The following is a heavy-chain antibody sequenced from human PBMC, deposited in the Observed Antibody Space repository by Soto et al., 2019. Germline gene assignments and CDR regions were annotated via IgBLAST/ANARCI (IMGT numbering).Heavy chain of an antibody. CDR2: ISGSGGST. Sequence: EVQLLESGGGLVQPGGSLRLSCAASGFTFSSYAMSWVRQAPGKGLEWVSAISGSGGSTYYADSVKGRFTISRDNSKNTLYLQMNSLRAEDTAVYYCAMKIAAADLYYYYGMDVWGQGTTVTVSS. J-gene: IGHJ6*02. CDR3: AMKIAAADLYYYYGMDV. D-gene: IGHD6-13*01. CDR1: GFTFSSYA. V-gene: IGHV3-23*01.